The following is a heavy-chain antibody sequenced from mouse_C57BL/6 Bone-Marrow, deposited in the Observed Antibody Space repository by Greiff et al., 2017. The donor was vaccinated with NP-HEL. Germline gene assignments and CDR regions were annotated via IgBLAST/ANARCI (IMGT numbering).Heavy chain of an antibody. Sequence: VQLQQPGAELVKPGASVKMSCKASGYTFTSYWITWVKQRPGQGLEWIGDIYPGSGSTNYNEKFKSKATLTVDTSSSTAYMQLSSLTSEDSAVYYCARRDGSSSAWFAYWGQGTLVTVSA. CDR2: IYPGSGST. V-gene: IGHV1-55*01. D-gene: IGHD1-1*01. J-gene: IGHJ3*01. CDR3: ARRDGSSSAWFAY. CDR1: GYTFTSYW.